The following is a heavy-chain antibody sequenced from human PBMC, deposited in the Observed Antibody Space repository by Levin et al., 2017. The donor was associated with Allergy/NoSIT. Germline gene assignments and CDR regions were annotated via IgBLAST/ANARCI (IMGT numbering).Heavy chain of an antibody. CDR1: GYRFTTYW. J-gene: IGHJ6*02. Sequence: NLGESLKISCQTSGYRFTTYWIGWVRQMPGKGLECMGVIYPGDSDTRYSPSFQGQVTISADKSTSTVYLQWSSLKASDSAMYYCARLPPGKENGMDVWGQGTTVTVSS. CDR3: ARLPPGKENGMDV. CDR2: IYPGDSDT. D-gene: IGHD1-26*01. V-gene: IGHV5-51*01.